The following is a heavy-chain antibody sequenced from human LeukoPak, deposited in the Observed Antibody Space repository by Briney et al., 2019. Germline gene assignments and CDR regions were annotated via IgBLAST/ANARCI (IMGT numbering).Heavy chain of an antibody. V-gene: IGHV3-23*01. CDR2: ISGGGGST. CDR3: ARRYYDILTGYYKSPTVDY. D-gene: IGHD3-9*01. Sequence: GGSLRLSCAASGFTFSSYAMSWVRQAPGKGLEWVSAISGGGGSTYYADSVKGRVTISRDNSKNTLYLQMNSLRAEDTAVYFCARRYYDILTGYYKSPTVDYWGQGTLVTVS. J-gene: IGHJ4*02. CDR1: GFTFSSYA.